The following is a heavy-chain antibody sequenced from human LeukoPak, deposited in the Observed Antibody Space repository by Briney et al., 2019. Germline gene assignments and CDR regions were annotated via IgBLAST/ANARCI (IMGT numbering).Heavy chain of an antibody. D-gene: IGHD3-10*02. V-gene: IGHV3-48*04. CDR1: GFTFSTYT. CDR2: ISSSSSTI. CDR3: AELGINMIGGV. Sequence: GGSRRFSAAASGFTFSTYTMSCGRHAPGKGVGGVSYISSSSSTIYYADAVRGRFTISRDNAKNSLYLQMTSLRAEDTAVYYCAELGINMIGGVWGKGTTVTISS. J-gene: IGHJ6*04.